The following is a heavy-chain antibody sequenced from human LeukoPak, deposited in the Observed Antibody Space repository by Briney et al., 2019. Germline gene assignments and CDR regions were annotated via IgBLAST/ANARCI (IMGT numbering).Heavy chain of an antibody. CDR3: ANPARDFADSGAITW. CDR2: INHSGST. J-gene: IGHJ4*02. V-gene: IGHV4-34*01. D-gene: IGHD4-17*01. Sequence: TSETLSLTCAVYGGSFSGYYWSWIRQPPGKGLEWIGEINHSGSTNYNPSLKSRVTISADTSKNQFSLKLTSVTAADTAVYYCANPARDFADSGAITWWGQGTLVTVSS. CDR1: GGSFSGYY.